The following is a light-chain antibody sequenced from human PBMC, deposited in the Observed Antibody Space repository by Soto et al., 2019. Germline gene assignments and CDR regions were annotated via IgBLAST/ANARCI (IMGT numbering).Light chain of an antibody. CDR2: AAS. CDR1: QSISSY. Sequence: DIQMPQSPFTLSGSVGDRVTINCRASQSISSYLNWYQQKPGKAPKLLIYAASSLQSGVPSRFSGSGSGTDFTLTISSLQPEDFATYYCQQSYSTPQTFGQGTKVDIK. J-gene: IGKJ1*01. V-gene: IGKV1-39*01. CDR3: QQSYSTPQT.